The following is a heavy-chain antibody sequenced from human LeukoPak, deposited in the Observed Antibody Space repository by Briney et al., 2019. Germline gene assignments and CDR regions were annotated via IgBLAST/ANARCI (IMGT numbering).Heavy chain of an antibody. CDR1: GYTFTSYG. J-gene: IGHJ4*02. CDR2: ISAYNGNT. D-gene: IGHD3-22*01. CDR3: ARVASRYYDSSGHLDY. Sequence: GASVTVSCKASGYTFTSYGISWVRQAPGQGLEWMGWISAYNGNTNYAQKLQGRVTMTTDTSTSTAYMELRSLRSDDTAVYYCARVASRYYDSSGHLDYWGQGTLVTVSS. V-gene: IGHV1-18*01.